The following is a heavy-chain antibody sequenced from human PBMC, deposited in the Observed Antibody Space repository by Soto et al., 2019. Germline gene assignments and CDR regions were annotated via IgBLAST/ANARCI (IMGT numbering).Heavy chain of an antibody. D-gene: IGHD1-26*01. J-gene: IGHJ3*02. CDR1: GFTFTNAW. V-gene: IGHV3-15*01. CDR3: TTTWSSDAFDI. CDR2: IKRKTEGATT. Sequence: LRLSCAASGFTFTNAWMSWVRQAPGKGLEWVGRIKRKTEGATTDYAVPVKGRFTISRDDSKNMLYLQMNSLKTEDTAVYYCTTTWSSDAFDIWGQGTLVTVSS.